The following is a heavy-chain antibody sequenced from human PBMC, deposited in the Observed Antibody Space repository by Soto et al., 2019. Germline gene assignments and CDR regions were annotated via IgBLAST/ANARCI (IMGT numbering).Heavy chain of an antibody. Sequence: GGSLRLSCSASGFTFSSYAMHWVRQAPGKGLEYVSAISSNGGSTYYADSVKGRFTISRDNSKNTLYLQMSSLRAEDTTVYYCVTASQSNHYDILTGYASFDIWGQGTMVTVSS. J-gene: IGHJ3*02. V-gene: IGHV3-64D*09. CDR2: ISSNGGST. CDR3: VTASQSNHYDILTGYASFDI. D-gene: IGHD3-9*01. CDR1: GFTFSSYA.